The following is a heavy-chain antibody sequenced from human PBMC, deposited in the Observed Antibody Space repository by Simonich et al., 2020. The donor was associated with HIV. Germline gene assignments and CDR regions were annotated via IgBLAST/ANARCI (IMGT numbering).Heavy chain of an antibody. D-gene: IGHD6-19*01. J-gene: IGHJ5*02. CDR1: GYTFTGYY. CDR2: NKPNSGGT. Sequence: QVQLVQSGAEVKKPGASVKVSCKASGYTFTGYYMHWVRQAPGQGLEWLGRNKPNSGGTNYATKFQGRVTMTRDTSISTAYMELSRLRSDDTAVYYCARDPGDEWLVPRWGWFDPWGQGTLVTVSS. V-gene: IGHV1-2*06. CDR3: ARDPGDEWLVPRWGWFDP.